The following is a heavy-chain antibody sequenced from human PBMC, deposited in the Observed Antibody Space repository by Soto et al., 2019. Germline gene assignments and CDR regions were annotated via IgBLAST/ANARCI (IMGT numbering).Heavy chain of an antibody. Sequence: GGSLRLSCAASGFTFSSYWMHWVRQAPGKGLEWVAVISYDGSNKYYADSVKGRFTISRDNSKNMLYLQMNSLRAEDTAVYYCAATDGPLEALDYWGQGTLVTVSS. CDR3: AATDGPLEALDY. V-gene: IGHV3-30*03. D-gene: IGHD1-1*01. J-gene: IGHJ4*02. CDR1: GFTFSSYW. CDR2: ISYDGSNK.